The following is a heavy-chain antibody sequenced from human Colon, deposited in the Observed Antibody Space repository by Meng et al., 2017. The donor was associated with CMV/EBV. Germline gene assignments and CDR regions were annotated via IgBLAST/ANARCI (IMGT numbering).Heavy chain of an antibody. J-gene: IGHJ4*02. CDR1: GFTVSSNY. V-gene: IGHV3-53*01. Sequence: GESLKISCAASGFTVSSNYMAWIRQAPGKGLEWVSIIYIGATTTLYADSVKGRFSISTDSSNNTLYLQMNSLRDEDTAVYYCAREGYFRGFVNWGEGTLVTVSS. CDR3: AREGYFRGFVN. D-gene: IGHD1-26*01. CDR2: IYIGATTT.